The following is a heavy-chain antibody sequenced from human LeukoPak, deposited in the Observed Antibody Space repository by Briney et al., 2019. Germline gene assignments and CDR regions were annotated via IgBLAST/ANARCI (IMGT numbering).Heavy chain of an antibody. CDR2: IHQDGSLR. D-gene: IGHD3-16*01. Sequence: GGSLRLSCAASGFTFTSYWMTWVRQPPGRGLEWEANIHQDGSLRFYVDSVKGRFTVSRDNARNLLYLQMNGLRAEDTAVYYCARAGSSYVEAAYWGLGTLVTVSS. CDR1: GFTFTSYW. CDR3: ARAGSSYVEAAY. V-gene: IGHV3-7*01. J-gene: IGHJ4*02.